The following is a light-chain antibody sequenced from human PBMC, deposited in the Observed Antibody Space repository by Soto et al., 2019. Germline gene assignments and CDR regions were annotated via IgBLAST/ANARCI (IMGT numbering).Light chain of an antibody. CDR1: QSVKSSY. V-gene: IGKV3-20*01. Sequence: EIVLTQSPGTLSLSPGERATLPCRASQSVKSSYLAWYQHKPGQAPRLLIYGTSSRATGIPDRFSGSGSGTDFTLTISRVEPEDFAVYYCQQYGSSPRTFGQGTKVHIK. CDR3: QQYGSSPRT. J-gene: IGKJ1*01. CDR2: GTS.